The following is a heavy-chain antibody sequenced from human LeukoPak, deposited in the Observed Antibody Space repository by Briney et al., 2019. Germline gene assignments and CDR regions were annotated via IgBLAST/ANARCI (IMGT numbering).Heavy chain of an antibody. D-gene: IGHD2-8*01. CDR2: TNSGGTST. CDR1: GFPFSDFS. Sequence: GGSLRLSCATSGFPFSDFSMSWVRQAPGKGLEWISTTNSGGTSTYYAESVKGRFTISRDNSKNTLYLQMSSLRVEDTAVYYCARQSYARSLGEGGPGTLVSVSS. V-gene: IGHV3-23*01. J-gene: IGHJ4*02. CDR3: ARQSYARSLGE.